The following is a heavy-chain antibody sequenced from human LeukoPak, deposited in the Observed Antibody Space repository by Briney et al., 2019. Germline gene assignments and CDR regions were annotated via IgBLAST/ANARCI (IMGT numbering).Heavy chain of an antibody. Sequence: PGGSLRLSCVASGFTLSNYWMTWVRQAPGKGLEWVADIKQDGSEQYYMDSVKGRFTISRDNAKNSLYLQMNSLRAEDTGVYYCARDFYASGSHDYWGQGTWSPSPQ. D-gene: IGHD3-10*01. CDR3: ARDFYASGSHDY. J-gene: IGHJ4*02. CDR2: IKQDGSEQ. CDR1: GFTLSNYW. V-gene: IGHV3-7*01.